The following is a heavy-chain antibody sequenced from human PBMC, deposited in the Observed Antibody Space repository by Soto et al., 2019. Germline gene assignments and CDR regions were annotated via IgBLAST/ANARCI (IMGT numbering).Heavy chain of an antibody. CDR2: INPNSGGT. CDR3: ARGTARSSSWYWANDY. CDR1: GYTFTGYY. D-gene: IGHD6-13*01. J-gene: IGHJ4*02. V-gene: IGHV1-2*04. Sequence: QVQLVQSGAEVKKPGASVKVSCKASGYTFTGYYIYWVRQAPGQGLEWMGWINPNSGGTNNAQKFQGWVTMTRDTSINTAYKELSRLKSDDTAVYYCARGTARSSSWYWANDYCGQGTLVTVSS.